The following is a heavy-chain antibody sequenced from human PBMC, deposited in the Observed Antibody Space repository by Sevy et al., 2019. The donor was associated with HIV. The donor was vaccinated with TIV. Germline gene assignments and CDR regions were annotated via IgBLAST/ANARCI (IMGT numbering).Heavy chain of an antibody. V-gene: IGHV3-9*01. CDR1: GFTFDDYA. D-gene: IGHD3-10*01. CDR3: AKDRSGSDAGSPNYYYYGMDV. CDR2: ISWNSGSI. Sequence: GGSLRLSCAASGFTFDDYAMHWVRQAPGKGLEWVSGISWNSGSIGYAGSVKGRFTIARDNAKNSLYLQMNSLRAEDTALYYCAKDRSGSDAGSPNYYYYGMDVWGQGTTVTVSS. J-gene: IGHJ6*02.